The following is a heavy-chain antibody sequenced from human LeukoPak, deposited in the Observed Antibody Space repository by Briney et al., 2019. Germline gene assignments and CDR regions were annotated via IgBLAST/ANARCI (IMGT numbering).Heavy chain of an antibody. D-gene: IGHD3-10*01. CDR2: INPNSGGT. CDR3: ARDRGVGRAFDI. V-gene: IGHV1-2*02. CDR1: GYTFTGYN. Sequence: ASVKFSCKASGYTFTGYNMHWVRQAPGQGIEWMGWINPNSGGTNYAQKFQGRVTMTRDTSISTAYMELSRLRSDDTAVYYCARDRGVGRAFDIWGQGTIVTVSS. J-gene: IGHJ3*02.